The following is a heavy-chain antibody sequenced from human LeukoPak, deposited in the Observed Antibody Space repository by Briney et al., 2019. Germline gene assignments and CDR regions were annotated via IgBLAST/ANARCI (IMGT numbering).Heavy chain of an antibody. V-gene: IGHV4-59*01. J-gene: IGHJ6*02. CDR2: IYYSGST. Sequence: PSETLSLTCTVSGGSISSYYWSWIRQPPGKGLEWIGYIYYSGSTNYNPSLKSRVTISVDTSKKQFSLKLSSVTAADTAVYYCARVGSSSWSHYYYYGMDVWGQGTTVTVSS. D-gene: IGHD6-6*01. CDR3: ARVGSSSWSHYYYYGMDV. CDR1: GGSISSYY.